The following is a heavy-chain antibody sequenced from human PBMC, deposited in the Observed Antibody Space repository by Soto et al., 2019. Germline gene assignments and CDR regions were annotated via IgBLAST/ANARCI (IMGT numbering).Heavy chain of an antibody. CDR2: INHSGST. Sequence: QVQLQQWGAGLLKPSETLSLTCAVYGGSFSGYYWSWIRQPPGKGLEWIGEINHSGSTNYNPSLKSRVTISVDTSKNQFSLKLSSVTDADTAVYYCARVPSMYYGMDVWGQGTTVTVS. V-gene: IGHV4-34*01. J-gene: IGHJ6*02. CDR1: GGSFSGYY. CDR3: ARVPSMYYGMDV.